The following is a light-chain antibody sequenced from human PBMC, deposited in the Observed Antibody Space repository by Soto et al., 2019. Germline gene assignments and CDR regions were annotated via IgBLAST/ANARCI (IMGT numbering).Light chain of an antibody. Sequence: DIQMTQSPSSLPXSXXXXXTIXXXXSQTISFYLNWYQQKPGKAHKVLIYAASTLQSGVPSRFSGSGSGTDFTLTISSLEPEDSAVYYCQQRNVWPPVTFGQGTRLEI. CDR3: QQRNVWPPVT. V-gene: IGKV1-39*01. CDR1: QTISFY. CDR2: AAS. J-gene: IGKJ5*01.